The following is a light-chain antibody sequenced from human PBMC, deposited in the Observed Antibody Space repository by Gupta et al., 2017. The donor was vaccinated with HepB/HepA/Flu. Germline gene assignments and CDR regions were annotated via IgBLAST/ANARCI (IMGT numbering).Light chain of an antibody. CDR1: QGISSW. J-gene: IGKJ3*01. Sequence: DSQMTDSLSSVSASVGDRLTITCRASQGISSWLVWSEQKPGKAPTLLIYAASSLQSGVPSRFSGSGSGNDFTLTISSLQPEDFANYYCQHANSFPFTFGHGTKVEIK. V-gene: IGKV1-12*01. CDR2: AAS. CDR3: QHANSFPFT.